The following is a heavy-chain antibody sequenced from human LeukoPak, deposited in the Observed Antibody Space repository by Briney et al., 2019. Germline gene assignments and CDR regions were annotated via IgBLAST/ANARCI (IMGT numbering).Heavy chain of an antibody. D-gene: IGHD1-26*01. CDR1: GFTFSSYE. Sequence: GGSLRLSCAASGFTFSSYEMNWVRQAPGKGLEWVSYISSSGSTIYYADSVKGRFTISRDNAKNSLYLQMNSLRAEDTAVYYCARAKLNIVGATTAFDYWGQGTLVTVSS. CDR2: ISSSGSTI. J-gene: IGHJ4*02. CDR3: ARAKLNIVGATTAFDY. V-gene: IGHV3-48*03.